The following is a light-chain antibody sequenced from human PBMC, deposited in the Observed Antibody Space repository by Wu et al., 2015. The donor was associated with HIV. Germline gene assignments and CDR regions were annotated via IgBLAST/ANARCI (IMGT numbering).Light chain of an antibody. Sequence: EIVLSQSPGTLSLSPGERATLSCRASQSVTSNYLAWYQLKAGQAPRLLIYGASSRATGIPDRFSGSGSGTDFTLTISRLEPEDFAVYYCQQYGSSPRTFGQGTKVEIK. CDR1: QSVTSNY. CDR2: GAS. V-gene: IGKV3-20*01. CDR3: QQYGSSPRT. J-gene: IGKJ1*01.